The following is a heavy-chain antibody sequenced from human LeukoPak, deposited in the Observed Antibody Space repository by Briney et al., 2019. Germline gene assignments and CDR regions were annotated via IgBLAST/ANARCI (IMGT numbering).Heavy chain of an antibody. D-gene: IGHD2-2*01. Sequence: GGSLRLSCAASGFTVSSNYMSWVRQATGKGLEWVSVIYSGGSTYYADSVKGRFTTSRDNSKNTLYLQMNSLRAEDTAVYYCARHSADCSSTSCSWYYYYYMDVWGKGTTVTVSS. CDR1: GFTVSSNY. CDR2: IYSGGST. V-gene: IGHV3-66*02. J-gene: IGHJ6*03. CDR3: ARHSADCSSTSCSWYYYYYMDV.